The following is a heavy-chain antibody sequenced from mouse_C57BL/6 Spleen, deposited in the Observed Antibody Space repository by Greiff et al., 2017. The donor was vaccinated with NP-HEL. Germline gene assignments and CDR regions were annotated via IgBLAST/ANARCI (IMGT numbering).Heavy chain of an antibody. Sequence: VQLQQSGAELVRPGASVKLSCTASGFNIKDDYMHWVKQRPEQGLEWIGWIDPENGDTEYASKFQGKATITADTSSNTAYLQLSSLTSEDTAVYYCTTPGSYYGSSYWYFDVWGTGTTVTVSS. D-gene: IGHD1-1*01. J-gene: IGHJ1*03. V-gene: IGHV14-4*01. CDR2: IDPENGDT. CDR3: TTPGSYYGSSYWYFDV. CDR1: GFNIKDDY.